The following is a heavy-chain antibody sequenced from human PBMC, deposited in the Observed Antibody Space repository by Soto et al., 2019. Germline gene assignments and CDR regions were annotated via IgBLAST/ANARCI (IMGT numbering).Heavy chain of an antibody. CDR3: ARLGEYYQSLDP. CDR2: AHHSGRT. J-gene: IGHJ5*02. V-gene: IGHV4-4*02. Sequence: SETLSLTCTVSGGSMTSSNWWNWVRQSPGKGLEWIGEAHHSGRTNYNPSLKSRVTISVDKSKNHFSLRLTAVTAADTAVYYCARLGEYYQSLDPWGPGTLVTVSS. CDR1: GGSMTSSNW. D-gene: IGHD2-2*01.